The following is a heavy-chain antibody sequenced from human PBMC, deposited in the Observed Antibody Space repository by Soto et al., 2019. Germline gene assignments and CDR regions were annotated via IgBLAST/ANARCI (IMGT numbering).Heavy chain of an antibody. J-gene: IGHJ4*02. CDR1: GYTFTSYA. Sequence: ASVKVSCKASGYTFTSYAMHWVRQAPGQRLEWMGWINAGNGNTKYSQKFQDRVTISRDTSASTAYMELTSLRSEDTAVYYCARDTGGGTFDFWGQGTLVTVSS. CDR3: ARDTGGGTFDF. CDR2: INAGNGNT. V-gene: IGHV1-3*01. D-gene: IGHD2-8*02.